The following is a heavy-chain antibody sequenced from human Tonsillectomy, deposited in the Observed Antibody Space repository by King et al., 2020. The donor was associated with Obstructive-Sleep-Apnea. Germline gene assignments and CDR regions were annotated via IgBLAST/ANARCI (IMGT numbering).Heavy chain of an antibody. CDR2: IYYSGST. CDR1: GGSFSSSSYY. Sequence: QMHLQESGPGLVKPSETLSLTCTVSGGSFSSSSYYWGWIRQPPGKGLEWIGSIYYSGSTYYNPSLKSRVTISVDTSKNQFSLKLSSVTAADTALYYCARIYGYSYGQIDYWGQGTLVTVSS. J-gene: IGHJ4*02. CDR3: ARIYGYSYGQIDY. D-gene: IGHD5-18*01. V-gene: IGHV4-39*01.